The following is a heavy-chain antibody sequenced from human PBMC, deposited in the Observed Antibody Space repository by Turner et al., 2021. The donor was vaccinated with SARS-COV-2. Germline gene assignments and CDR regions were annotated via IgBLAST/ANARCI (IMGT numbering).Heavy chain of an antibody. CDR2: FDPEDGEI. Sequence: QVQLVQSGDEVKRPGASVKVSCKASGYSFTGHYIHCVRQDAGQGLEWMGGFDPEDGEIIYAQKFQGRVTMTEYTSTDTAYMELSSLRSEDTAVYYCATSNTIFGVVTNDYYYYVMDVWGQGTTVTVSS. J-gene: IGHJ6*02. CDR3: ATSNTIFGVVTNDYYYYVMDV. D-gene: IGHD3-3*01. CDR1: GYSFTGHY. V-gene: IGHV1-24*01.